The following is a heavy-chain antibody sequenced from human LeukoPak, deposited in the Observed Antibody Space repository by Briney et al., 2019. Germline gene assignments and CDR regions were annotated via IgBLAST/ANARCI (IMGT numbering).Heavy chain of an antibody. CDR1: GGSISSGGYS. J-gene: IGHJ4*02. CDR3: ARDKYDYFDY. CDR2: IYYSGST. Sequence: SQTLSLTCAVSGGSISSGGYSWSWIRQPPGKGLEWIGYIYYSGSTNYNPSLKSRVTISVDTSKNQFSLKLSSVTAADTAVYYCARDKYDYFDYWGQGTLVTVSS. D-gene: IGHD2-8*01. V-gene: IGHV4-61*08.